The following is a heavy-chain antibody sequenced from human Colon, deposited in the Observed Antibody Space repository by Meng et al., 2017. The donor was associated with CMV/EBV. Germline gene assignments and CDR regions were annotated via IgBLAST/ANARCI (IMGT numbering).Heavy chain of an antibody. J-gene: IGHJ4*02. Sequence: GESLKISCVASGFNFFNYGMHWVRQAPGKGLEWVAFIRYDDSRKYYAESVKGRFTISRDNANNTLYLQMNSLRGDDTAVYYCARDGTIAATGPYYFDYWGQGMLVTVSS. CDR2: IRYDDSRK. D-gene: IGHD6-13*01. V-gene: IGHV3-30*02. CDR3: ARDGTIAATGPYYFDY. CDR1: GFNFFNYG.